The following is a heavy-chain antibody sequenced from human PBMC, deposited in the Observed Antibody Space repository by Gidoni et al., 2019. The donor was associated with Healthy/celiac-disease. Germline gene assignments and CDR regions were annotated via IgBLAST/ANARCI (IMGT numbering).Heavy chain of an antibody. J-gene: IGHJ4*02. D-gene: IGHD6-6*01. V-gene: IGHV3-48*02. Sequence: EVQLLESGGGLVQPGGSLRLSCAASGFTFSSYSMTWVRQAPGKGLEWVSYISSSSSTIYYADSVKGRFTISRDNAKNSLYLQMNSLRDEDTAVYYCARVWQLGVTYFFDYWGQGTLVTVSS. CDR2: ISSSSSTI. CDR1: GFTFSSYS. CDR3: ARVWQLGVTYFFDY.